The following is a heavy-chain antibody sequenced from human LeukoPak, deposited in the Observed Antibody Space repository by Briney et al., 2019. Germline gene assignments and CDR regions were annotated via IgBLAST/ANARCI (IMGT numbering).Heavy chain of an antibody. J-gene: IGHJ5*02. D-gene: IGHD3-22*01. CDR2: IYYSGST. V-gene: IGHV4-59*01. CDR3: AREAYYYDSSGYSLPRGFDP. CDR1: GGSISSYY. Sequence: SETLSLTCTVSGGSISSYYWTWIRQPPVKGLEWIGYIYYSGSTHYNPSLKSRVTISVDTSKNQFSLKLSSVTAADTAVYYCAREAYYYDSSGYSLPRGFDPWGQGTLVTVSS.